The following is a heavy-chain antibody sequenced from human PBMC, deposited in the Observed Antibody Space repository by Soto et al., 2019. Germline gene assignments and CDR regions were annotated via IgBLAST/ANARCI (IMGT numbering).Heavy chain of an antibody. CDR1: GGTFSSYA. D-gene: IGHD6-13*01. CDR2: IIPIFGTA. Sequence: SVKVSCKASGGTFSSYAISWVRQAPGQGLEWMGGIIPIFGTANYAQKFQGRVTITADESTSTAYMELSSLRSEDTAVYYCVAAAGMGGAIDPWGQGTLVTVSS. V-gene: IGHV1-69*13. J-gene: IGHJ5*02. CDR3: VAAAGMGGAIDP.